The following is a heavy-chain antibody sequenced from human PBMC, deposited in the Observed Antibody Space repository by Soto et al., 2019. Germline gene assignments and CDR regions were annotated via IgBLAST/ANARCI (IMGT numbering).Heavy chain of an antibody. CDR3: ARDYYKYYDSSGYYRSPAY. D-gene: IGHD3-22*01. CDR2: ISSGGST. V-gene: IGHV3-66*02. Sequence: GGSLRLSCAASGLTFSSCHMNWVRQAPGKGLEWVSYISSGGSTNYADSVKGRFTISRDNSRNTLFLQMNSLRAEDTAVYYCARDYYKYYDSSGYYRSPAYWGQGTLVTVSS. J-gene: IGHJ4*02. CDR1: GLTFSSCH.